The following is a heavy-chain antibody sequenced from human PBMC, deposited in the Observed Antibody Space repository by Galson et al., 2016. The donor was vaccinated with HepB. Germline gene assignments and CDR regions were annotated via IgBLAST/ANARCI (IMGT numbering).Heavy chain of an antibody. CDR3: VREGGYCYGDSCRYFDL. J-gene: IGHJ2*01. Sequence: SLRLSCADSGFTFSSDSMNWVRQAPGKGLEWISSISRSSSLIYYADPVTGRFTISRDNAKRSLYLQMNSLRVEDTAVYYCVREGGYCYGDSCRYFDLWGRGTVVTVS. CDR2: ISRSSSLI. CDR1: GFTFSSDS. V-gene: IGHV3-21*01. D-gene: IGHD2-15*01.